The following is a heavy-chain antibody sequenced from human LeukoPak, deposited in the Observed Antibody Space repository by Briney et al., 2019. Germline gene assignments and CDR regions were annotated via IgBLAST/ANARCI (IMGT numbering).Heavy chain of an antibody. Sequence: SETLSLTCAVYGGSFSGYYWSWLRQPPGKGLEWIGEINHSGSTNYNPSLKSRVTISVDTSKNQFSLKLSSVTAADTAVYYCARGGVGYSSSWYARFDPWGQGTLVTVSA. V-gene: IGHV4-34*01. J-gene: IGHJ5*02. D-gene: IGHD6-13*01. CDR3: ARGGVGYSSSWYARFDP. CDR2: INHSGST. CDR1: GGSFSGYY.